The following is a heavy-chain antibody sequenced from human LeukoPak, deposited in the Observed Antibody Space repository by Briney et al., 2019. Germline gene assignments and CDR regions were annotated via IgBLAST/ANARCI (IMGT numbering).Heavy chain of an antibody. V-gene: IGHV4-39*07. D-gene: IGHD2-2*01. Sequence: SETLSLTCTVSGGSISSSSYYWGWIRQPSGKGLEWIGSIYYSGSTNYNPSLKSRVTISVDTSKNQFSLKLSSVTAADTAVYYCARVRREYCSSTSCAPDYYYYMDVWGKGTTVTVSS. CDR1: GGSISSSSYY. CDR3: ARVRREYCSSTSCAPDYYYYMDV. J-gene: IGHJ6*03. CDR2: IYYSGST.